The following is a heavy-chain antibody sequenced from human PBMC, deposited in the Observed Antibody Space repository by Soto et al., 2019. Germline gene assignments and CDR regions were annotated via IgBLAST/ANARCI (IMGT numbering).Heavy chain of an antibody. CDR1: GGSISSYY. Sequence: SETLSLTCTVPGGSISSYYWSWIRQPPGKGLEWIGYIYYSGSTNYNPSLKSRVTISVDTSKNQFSLKLSSVTAADTAVYYCARFGPYYDFWSGHLGHNWFDPWGQGTLVTVSS. CDR3: ARFGPYYDFWSGHLGHNWFDP. CDR2: IYYSGST. V-gene: IGHV4-59*01. D-gene: IGHD3-3*01. J-gene: IGHJ5*02.